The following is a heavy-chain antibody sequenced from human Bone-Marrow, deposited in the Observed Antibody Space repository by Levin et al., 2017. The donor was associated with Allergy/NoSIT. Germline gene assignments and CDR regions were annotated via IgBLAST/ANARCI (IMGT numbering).Heavy chain of an antibody. D-gene: IGHD2-15*01. Sequence: SCAASGFTFSSYAMSWVRQAPGKGLEWVSAISGSGGSTYYADSVKGRFTISRDNSKNTLYLQMNSLRAEDTAVYYCAKKARRYCSGGSCYSRSFDYWGQGTLVTVSS. V-gene: IGHV3-23*01. J-gene: IGHJ4*02. CDR2: ISGSGGST. CDR1: GFTFSSYA. CDR3: AKKARRYCSGGSCYSRSFDY.